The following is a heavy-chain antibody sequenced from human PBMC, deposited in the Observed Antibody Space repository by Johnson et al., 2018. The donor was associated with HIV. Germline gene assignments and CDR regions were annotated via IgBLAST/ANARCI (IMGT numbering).Heavy chain of an antibody. CDR1: GFTFSSYG. CDR2: ISYDGSNK. V-gene: IGHV3-30*18. J-gene: IGHJ3*02. CDR3: AKDRSVAVYYDSSGLDAFDI. Sequence: QVQLVESGGGVVQPGRSLRLSCAASGFTFSSYGMHWVRQAQGKGLEWVAVISYDGSNKYYADSVKGRFTISRDNSKNTLYLQMNSLRAEDTAVYYCAKDRSVAVYYDSSGLDAFDIWGQGTMVTVSS. D-gene: IGHD3-22*01.